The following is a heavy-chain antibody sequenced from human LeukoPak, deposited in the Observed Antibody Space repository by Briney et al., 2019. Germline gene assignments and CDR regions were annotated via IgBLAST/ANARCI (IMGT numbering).Heavy chain of an antibody. D-gene: IGHD1-1*01. CDR2: INQDESEI. Sequence: GSLRLSCAASGFTFSNYWMSWVRQAPGKGLEWLANINQDESEIYYVDSVKGRFTISRDNAENSLYLQMNSLRAEDTAVYYCATIQYWKFDYWGQGTLVTVSS. CDR1: GFTFSNYW. V-gene: IGHV3-7*01. J-gene: IGHJ4*02. CDR3: ATIQYWKFDY.